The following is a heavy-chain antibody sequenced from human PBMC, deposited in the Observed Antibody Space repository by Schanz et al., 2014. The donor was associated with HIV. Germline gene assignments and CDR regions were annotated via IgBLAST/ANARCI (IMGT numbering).Heavy chain of an antibody. CDR3: ARGGIWEWDQPDFDY. D-gene: IGHD2-15*01. V-gene: IGHV3-33*01. CDR2: IWYDGSNK. CDR1: GFIFSSYG. Sequence: QVQLVESGGGVVQPGRSLRLSCAASGFIFSSYGMHWVRQAPGKGLEWVAVIWYDGSNKYYADSVKGRFTISRDNSKNTLYLQMNSLRADDTAVYYCARGGIWEWDQPDFDYWGQGTVVTVSS. J-gene: IGHJ4*02.